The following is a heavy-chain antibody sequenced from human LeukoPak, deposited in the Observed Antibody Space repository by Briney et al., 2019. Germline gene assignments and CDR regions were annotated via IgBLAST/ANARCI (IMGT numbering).Heavy chain of an antibody. J-gene: IGHJ4*02. CDR2: IIPILGIA. V-gene: IGHV1-69*04. CDR3: ARSKGGDYDSGRYQVDY. Sequence: SVKVSFKASGGTFSSYAISWVRQAPGQGLEWMGRIIPILGIANYAQKFQGRVTITADKSTSTAYMELSSLGSEDTAVYYCARSKGGDYDSGRYQVDYWGQGTLVTVSS. CDR1: GGTFSSYA. D-gene: IGHD3-10*01.